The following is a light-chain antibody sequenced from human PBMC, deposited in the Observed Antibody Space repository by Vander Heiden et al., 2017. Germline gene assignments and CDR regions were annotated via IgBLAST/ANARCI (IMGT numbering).Light chain of an antibody. CDR3: QQYYNRPRT. Sequence: EIFMTQSPAPLSASPGERGTLSCRASQTVSSNLAWYQQKPGQAPRLLIYGASTSATGMPARFSGSGSGTEFTLTISSLHSEDFAVYYCQQYYNRPRTFGQGTKVEIK. CDR1: QTVSSN. J-gene: IGKJ1*01. V-gene: IGKV3-15*01. CDR2: GAS.